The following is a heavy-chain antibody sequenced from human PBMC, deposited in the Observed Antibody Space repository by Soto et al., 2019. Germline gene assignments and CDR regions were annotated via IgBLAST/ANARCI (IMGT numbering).Heavy chain of an antibody. CDR2: MNPNSGDA. V-gene: IGHV1-8*01. D-gene: IGHD2-8*01. CDR1: GYTFSNYD. CDR3: ARGRGGYCSKCVCYRFFDL. Sequence: QVQLVQSGAEVKKPGASVKVSCQASGYTFSNYDINWARQAPGQGLEWMGWMNPNSGDADSAQKFQGRITMTRDNSTKTFSMELNSLRPDDTAVYFCARGRGGYCSKCVCYRFFDLWGQGTLVTVSS. J-gene: IGHJ5*02.